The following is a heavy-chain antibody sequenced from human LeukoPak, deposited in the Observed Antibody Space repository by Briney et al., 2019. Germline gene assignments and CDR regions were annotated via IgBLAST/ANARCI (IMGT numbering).Heavy chain of an antibody. V-gene: IGHV3-30*14. J-gene: IGHJ4*02. CDR1: GFTLSSYY. Sequence: GGSLRLSCAGSGFTLSSYYMHWVRQAPDKGLEWVAVMSYDETTANYAGSVQGRFTVSRDNSKNTLFLQTNSLRAENMAMYFRTRGGGANYYGDYFDYWSQGTLVTVSS. CDR2: MSYDETTA. CDR3: TRGGGANYYGDYFDY. D-gene: IGHD1-26*01.